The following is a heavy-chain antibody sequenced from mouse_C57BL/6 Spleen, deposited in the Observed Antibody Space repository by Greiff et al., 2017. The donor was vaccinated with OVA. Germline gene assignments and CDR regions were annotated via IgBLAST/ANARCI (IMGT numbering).Heavy chain of an antibody. CDR1: GYSITSGYY. CDR3: AKHYDYDHYFDY. CDR2: ISYDGSN. Sequence: ESGPGLVKPSQSLSLTCSVTGYSITSGYYWNWIRQFPGNKLEWMGYISYDGSNNYNPSLKNRISITRDTSKNQFFLKLNSVTTEDTATYYCAKHYDYDHYFDYWGQGTTLTVSS. V-gene: IGHV3-6*01. D-gene: IGHD2-4*01. J-gene: IGHJ2*01.